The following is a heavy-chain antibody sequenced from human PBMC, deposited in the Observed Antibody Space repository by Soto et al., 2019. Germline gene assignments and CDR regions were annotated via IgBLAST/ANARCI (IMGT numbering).Heavy chain of an antibody. CDR2: INPASGST. D-gene: IGHD6-13*01. CDR3: ARDVAAGDH. Sequence: QVQLVQSGAEVKKPGASVKVSCRTSGYTFTHYYIHWVRQAPGQGLEWLGIINPASGSTNYAHEFQGRVTWTMDTSTTTVYMELSGLRAEDTAIFYCARDVAAGDHWGQGNLVTVSS. CDR1: GYTFTHYY. J-gene: IGHJ4*02. V-gene: IGHV1-46*01.